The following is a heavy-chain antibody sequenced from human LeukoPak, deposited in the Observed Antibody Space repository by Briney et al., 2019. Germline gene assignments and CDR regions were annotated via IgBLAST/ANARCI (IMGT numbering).Heavy chain of an antibody. CDR1: GFTFGSYS. CDR2: INWGSNVI. V-gene: IGHV3-48*02. J-gene: IGHJ4*02. CDR3: ARDPGYSYAQDF. D-gene: IGHD5-18*01. Sequence: PGGSLRLSCTASGFTFGSYSMNWVRQAPGKGPEWLSYINWGSNVIYYADSVKGRFTTSRDDAKNSLFLQMNSLTDEDTAVYYCARDPGYSYAQDFWGRGTLVTVSS.